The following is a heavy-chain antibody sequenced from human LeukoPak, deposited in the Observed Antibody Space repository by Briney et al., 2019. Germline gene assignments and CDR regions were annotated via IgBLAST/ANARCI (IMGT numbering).Heavy chain of an antibody. CDR1: GYSFTSYW. J-gene: IGHJ4*02. CDR2: IYPGDSDT. Sequence: GESLKISCKGSGYSFTSYWIGWVRQLPGKGLEWMGIIYPGDSDTRYSPSFQGQVTISADKSISTAYLQWSSLKASDTAMYYCARHGLDILTGSSLWADYWGQGTLVTVSS. CDR3: ARHGLDILTGSSLWADY. V-gene: IGHV5-51*01. D-gene: IGHD3-9*01.